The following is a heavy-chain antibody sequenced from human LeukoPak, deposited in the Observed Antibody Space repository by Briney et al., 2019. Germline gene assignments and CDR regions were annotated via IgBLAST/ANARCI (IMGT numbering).Heavy chain of an antibody. D-gene: IGHD6-19*01. J-gene: IGHJ6*02. CDR1: GGSISSSNW. CDR3: ARALYSSGWYRYGMDV. V-gene: IGHV4-4*02. Sequence: PSETLSLTCAVSGGSISSSNWWSWVRQPPGKGLEWIGEIYHSGSTNYNPSLKSRVTISVDKSKNQFSLKLSSVTAADTAVYYCARALYSSGWYRYGMDVRGQGTTVTVSS. CDR2: IYHSGST.